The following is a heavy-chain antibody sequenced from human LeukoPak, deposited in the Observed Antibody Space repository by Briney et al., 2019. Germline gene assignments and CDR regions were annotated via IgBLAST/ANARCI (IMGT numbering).Heavy chain of an antibody. CDR3: ARVAGSYRYYYGMDV. CDR2: INSDGSST. D-gene: IGHD6-19*01. Sequence: PGGSLRLSCAASGFTFSSYWMHWVRQAPGKGLVWVSRINSDGSSTSYADSVKGRFTISRDNAKNTLYLQMNSLRAEDTAVYYCARVAGSYRYYYGMDVWGQGTTVIVTS. CDR1: GFTFSSYW. V-gene: IGHV3-74*01. J-gene: IGHJ6*02.